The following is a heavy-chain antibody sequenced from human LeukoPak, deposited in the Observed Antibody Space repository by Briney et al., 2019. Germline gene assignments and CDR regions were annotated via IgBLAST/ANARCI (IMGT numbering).Heavy chain of an antibody. Sequence: SETLSLTCAVSGYSISSSNWWGWVRQPPGKGLEWIGEIYHSGSTNYNPSLKGRVTISVDKSKNQFSLRLSSVTAADTAVYYCAREPGYSGFDYWGQGTLVTVSS. J-gene: IGHJ4*02. CDR2: IYHSGST. D-gene: IGHD5-12*01. CDR1: GYSISSSNW. CDR3: AREPGYSGFDY. V-gene: IGHV4-4*02.